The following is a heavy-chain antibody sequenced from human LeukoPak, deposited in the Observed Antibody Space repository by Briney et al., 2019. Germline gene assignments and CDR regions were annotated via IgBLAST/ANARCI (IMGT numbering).Heavy chain of an antibody. J-gene: IGHJ6*02. D-gene: IGHD6-19*01. CDR1: GGSISSSTYY. V-gene: IGHV4-39*01. Sequence: PSETLSLTCTVAGGSISSSTYYWGWIRQPPGKGLEWIGSIYYSGSTYYNPSLKSRFTISVDTSKNQFSLKLSSVTAADTAVYYCARAVAAPEGEWGMAVWGQGTTVTVSS. CDR3: ARAVAAPEGEWGMAV. CDR2: IYYSGST.